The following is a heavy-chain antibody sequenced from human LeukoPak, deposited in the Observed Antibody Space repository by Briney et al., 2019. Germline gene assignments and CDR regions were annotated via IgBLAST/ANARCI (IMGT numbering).Heavy chain of an antibody. V-gene: IGHV1-8*01. D-gene: IGHD3-22*01. J-gene: IGHJ4*02. CDR2: MNPNSGNT. Sequence: GASVKVSCKASGYTFTSYDINWVRQATGQGLEWMGWMNPNSGNTGYAQKFQGRVTMTRDTSISTAYMELSRLRSDDTAVYYCARSWSYFARPYDSSGTDFDYWGQGTLVTVSS. CDR1: GYTFTSYD. CDR3: ARSWSYFARPYDSSGTDFDY.